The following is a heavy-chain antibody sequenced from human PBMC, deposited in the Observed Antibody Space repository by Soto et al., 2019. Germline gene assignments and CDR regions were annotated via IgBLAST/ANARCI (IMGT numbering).Heavy chain of an antibody. V-gene: IGHV2-5*02. J-gene: IGHJ1*01. CDR2: IYWDDYK. D-gene: IGHD4-17*01. Sequence: GPTLVNPTQTLTLTCTFSGFSLSTSGVGGGWIRQPPGKALEWLALIYWDDYKRYSPSLKSRLPITKDTSKNQVVLTITNMDPVDTATYYCAHSGTTVVTPGFQHWGQGTLVTVSS. CDR1: GFSLSTSGVG. CDR3: AHSGTTVVTPGFQH.